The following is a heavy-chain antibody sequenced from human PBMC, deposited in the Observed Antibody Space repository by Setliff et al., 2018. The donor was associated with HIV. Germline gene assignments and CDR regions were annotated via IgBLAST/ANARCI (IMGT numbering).Heavy chain of an antibody. CDR2: INSDGTST. Sequence: GGSVRLSCAASGFTFSPYWMHWVRQAPGKGLVWVSRINSDGTSTTYADSVKGRFTISRDNAKNTLYLQMNSLRAEDTAVYYCARDLSYDYDRSSDTFDYWGQGTLVTVSS. J-gene: IGHJ4*02. CDR1: GFTFSPYW. V-gene: IGHV3-74*03. CDR3: ARDLSYDYDRSSDTFDY. D-gene: IGHD3-22*01.